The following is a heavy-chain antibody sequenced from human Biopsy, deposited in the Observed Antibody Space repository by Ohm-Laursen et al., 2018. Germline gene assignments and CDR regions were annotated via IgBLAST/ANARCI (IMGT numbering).Heavy chain of an antibody. J-gene: IGHJ3*02. D-gene: IGHD1-1*01. Sequence: SLRLSCAASGFSSSSYGMHWVRQAPGKGLEWVAVLWYDGTNKYYADSVKGRFTISRDNSKNTLYLQMNSLRAEDTAMYYCARPTNARAGGAPFDIWGQGTMVTVSS. CDR2: LWYDGTNK. CDR3: ARPTNARAGGAPFDI. V-gene: IGHV3-33*01. CDR1: GFSSSSYG.